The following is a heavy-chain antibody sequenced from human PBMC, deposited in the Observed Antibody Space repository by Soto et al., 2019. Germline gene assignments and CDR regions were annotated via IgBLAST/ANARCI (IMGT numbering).Heavy chain of an antibody. V-gene: IGHV3-30*18. Sequence: QVQLVESGGGVVQPGRSLRLSCAASGFTFSSYGMHWVRQAPGKGLEWVAVISYDGSNKYYADSVKGRFTISRDNSKNTLYLQMNSLRAEDTAVYYCANPGIYGDYVGSDYWGQGTLVTVSS. J-gene: IGHJ4*02. CDR2: ISYDGSNK. CDR1: GFTFSSYG. CDR3: ANPGIYGDYVGSDY. D-gene: IGHD4-17*01.